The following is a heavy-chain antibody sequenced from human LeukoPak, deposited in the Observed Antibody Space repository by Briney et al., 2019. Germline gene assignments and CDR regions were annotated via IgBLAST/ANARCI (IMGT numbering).Heavy chain of an antibody. J-gene: IGHJ4*02. CDR1: GFTFSSYW. V-gene: IGHV3-7*01. D-gene: IGHD2-8*01. CDR3: ARALIGYYFDY. CDR2: IKQDGSEK. Sequence: GGSLRLSCAASGFTFSSYWMSWVRQAPGKGPEWVANIKQDGSEKYYVDSVKGRFTISRDNAKNSLYLQMNSLRAEDTAVYYCARALIGYYFDYWGQGTLVTVSS.